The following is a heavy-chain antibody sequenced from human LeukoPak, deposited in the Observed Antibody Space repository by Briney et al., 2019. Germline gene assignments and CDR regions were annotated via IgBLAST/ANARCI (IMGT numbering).Heavy chain of an antibody. D-gene: IGHD6-19*01. V-gene: IGHV1-69*13. J-gene: IGHJ4*02. CDR2: IIPIFGTA. CDR3: ARASTRIAVVRFDY. CDR1: GCTFSSYA. Sequence: GASVKVSCKASGCTFSSYAISWVRQAPGQGLEWMGGIIPIFGTAVYAQKFQGRVTITADESTSTAYMELSSLRSEDTAVYYCARASTRIAVVRFDYWGQGTLVTVSS.